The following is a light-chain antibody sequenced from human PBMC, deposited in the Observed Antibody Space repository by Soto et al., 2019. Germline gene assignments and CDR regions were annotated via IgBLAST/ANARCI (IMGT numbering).Light chain of an antibody. CDR2: END. V-gene: IGLV1-51*02. J-gene: IGLJ3*02. Sequence: QSALTQPPSVSAAPGQKVTISCSGRTSNIGNNYVSWYQQLPGTAPKLLIYENDKRPSGIPDRFSGSKSGTSATLGIAGLQTGDEADYYCGTWDNSLSAGVFGGGTKLTVL. CDR3: GTWDNSLSAGV. CDR1: TSNIGNNY.